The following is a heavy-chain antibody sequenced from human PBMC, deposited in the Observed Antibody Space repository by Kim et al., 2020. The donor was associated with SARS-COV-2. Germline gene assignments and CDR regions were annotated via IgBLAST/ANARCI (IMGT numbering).Heavy chain of an antibody. CDR1: GGTFSSYA. CDR2: IIPILGIA. CDR3: ARDRTGAQWLVKDYFDY. Sequence: SVKVSCKASGGTFSSYAISWVRQAPGQGLEWMGRIIPILGIANYAQKFQGRVTITADKSTSTAYMELSSLRSEDTAVDFCARDRTGAQWLVKDYFDYWG. J-gene: IGHJ4*01. V-gene: IGHV1-69*04. D-gene: IGHD6-19*01.